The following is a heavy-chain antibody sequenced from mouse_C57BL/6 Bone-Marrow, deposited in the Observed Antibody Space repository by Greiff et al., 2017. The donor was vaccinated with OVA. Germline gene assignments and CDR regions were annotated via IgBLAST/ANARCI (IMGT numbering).Heavy chain of an antibody. CDR1: GYTFTSYW. V-gene: IGHV1-50*01. CDR3: AGLIYYGNY. J-gene: IGHJ2*01. CDR2: IDPSDSYT. Sequence: VQLQQPGAELVKPGASVKLSCKASGYTFTSYWMQWVKQRPGQGLAWIGEIDPSDSYTNYNQKFKGKATLTVDTSSCTAYMQLSSLTSEDSAVYYCAGLIYYGNYWGQGTTLTVSS. D-gene: IGHD2-1*01.